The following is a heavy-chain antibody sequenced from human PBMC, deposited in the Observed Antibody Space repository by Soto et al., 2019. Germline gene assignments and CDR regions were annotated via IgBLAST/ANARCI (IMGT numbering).Heavy chain of an antibody. J-gene: IGHJ4*02. CDR3: ARAWLRGVIIHYYFDY. V-gene: IGHV4-4*02. CDR1: GGSISSSNW. CDR2: IYHSGST. D-gene: IGHD3-10*01. Sequence: QVQLQESGPGLVKPSGTLSLTCAVSGGSISSSNWWSWVRQPPGKGLEWIGEIYHSGSTNYNPSPKSRVTISVDKSNTRFSRKLSSVPAAATAVYYCARAWLRGVIIHYYFDYWGQGTLVTVSS.